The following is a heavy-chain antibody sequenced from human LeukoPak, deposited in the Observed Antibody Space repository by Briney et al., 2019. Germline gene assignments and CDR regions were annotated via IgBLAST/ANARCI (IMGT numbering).Heavy chain of an antibody. J-gene: IGHJ4*02. V-gene: IGHV3-23*01. CDR3: ASYGSYSYDSSGFYLDY. CDR2: TSDSGVTT. D-gene: IGHD3-22*01. CDR1: GFTFSSYA. Sequence: GGSLRLSCAASGFTFSSYAMSWVRQAPGRGLEWVSTTSDSGVTTYYADSVKGRFTISRDNSKNTLYLQMNSLRAEDTAVYYCASYGSYSYDSSGFYLDYWGQGTLVTVSS.